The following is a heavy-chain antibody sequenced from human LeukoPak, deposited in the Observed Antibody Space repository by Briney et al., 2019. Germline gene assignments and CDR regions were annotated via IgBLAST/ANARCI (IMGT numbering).Heavy chain of an antibody. Sequence: WETLALTCAVYGGSFRVYYWSGIREPPGKGLECIVEINHSGSTNYNPSLKRRGTISVETSKNQCSLKLSSVTAADKDVYYCARGRGYSSGWYYFDYWGQGTLVTVSS. D-gene: IGHD6-19*01. CDR2: INHSGST. CDR1: GGSFRVYY. J-gene: IGHJ4*02. V-gene: IGHV4-34*01. CDR3: ARGRGYSSGWYYFDY.